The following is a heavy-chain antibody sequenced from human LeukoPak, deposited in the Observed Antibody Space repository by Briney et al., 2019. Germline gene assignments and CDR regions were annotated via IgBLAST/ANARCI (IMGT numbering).Heavy chain of an antibody. V-gene: IGHV1-2*02. J-gene: IGHJ5*02. CDR1: EYLFTDYY. CDR3: ARNGKFDNWFDP. Sequence: ASVKVSCKASEYLFTDYYIHWVRQAPGQGLEWMGWINPNSGATNYAQKFQGRVTMTTDTSISTAYLDLGRLTTDDTAVYYCARNGKFDNWFDPWGPGTLVAVSS. CDR2: INPNSGAT. D-gene: IGHD1-26*01.